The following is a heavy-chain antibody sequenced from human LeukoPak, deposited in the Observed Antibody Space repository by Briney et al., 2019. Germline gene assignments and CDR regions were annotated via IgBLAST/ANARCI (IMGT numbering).Heavy chain of an antibody. CDR3: ARGRRGRLAYYFDY. Sequence: SETLSLTCTVSGGSISSYYWSWIRQPPGKGLEWIGYIYYSRSTNYNPSLKSRVTISVDTSKNQFSLKLSSVTAADTAVYYCARGRRGRLAYYFDYWGQGTLVTVSS. J-gene: IGHJ4*02. CDR1: GGSISSYY. D-gene: IGHD2-15*01. CDR2: IYYSRST. V-gene: IGHV4-59*01.